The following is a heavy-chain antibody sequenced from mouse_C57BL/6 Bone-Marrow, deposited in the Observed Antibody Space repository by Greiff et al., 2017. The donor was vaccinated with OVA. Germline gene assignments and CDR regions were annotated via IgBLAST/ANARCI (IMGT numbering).Heavy chain of an antibody. CDR2: IYPGNSDT. CDR3: TRWGTTVVATD. D-gene: IGHD1-1*01. J-gene: IGHJ2*01. Sequence: DVQLVESGTVLARPGASVKMSCKTSGYTFTSYWMHWVKQRPGQGLEWIGAIYPGNSDTSYNQKFKGKAKLTAVTSASTAYLELSSLTNEDAAVDYCTRWGTTVVATDWGQGTTLTVSS. CDR1: GYTFTSYW. V-gene: IGHV1-5*01.